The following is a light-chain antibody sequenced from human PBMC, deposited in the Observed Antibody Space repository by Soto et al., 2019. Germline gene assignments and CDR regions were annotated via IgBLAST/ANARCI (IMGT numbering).Light chain of an antibody. CDR3: SSYSSSSTFYV. Sequence: QSVLTQPASVSGSPGQSISISCTGTSREVGGFYYVSWYQHHPGKDPKLMIYQVSNRPSGVSNRFSGYKSGNTASLTISGLQAEDEADYFCSSYSSSSTFYVFGAGTKVTVL. V-gene: IGLV2-14*01. CDR2: QVS. CDR1: SREVGGFYY. J-gene: IGLJ1*01.